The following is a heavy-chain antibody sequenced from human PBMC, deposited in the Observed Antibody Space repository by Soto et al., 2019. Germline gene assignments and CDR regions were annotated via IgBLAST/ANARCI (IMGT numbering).Heavy chain of an antibody. Sequence: QVQVVQCGAEVKKPESSVKVSCKPSGGTFNTYTVNWVRLAPGHGLEWMGRFIPILDMANYAQKFQDRVTITADRSTFTAYMELNSLTSDDPAVYYCAITYCRDNSCPRDFDFWGPGTRVTVSS. J-gene: IGHJ4*02. V-gene: IGHV1-69*02. CDR3: AITYCRDNSCPRDFDF. CDR1: GGTFNTYT. CDR2: FIPILDMA. D-gene: IGHD2-21*01.